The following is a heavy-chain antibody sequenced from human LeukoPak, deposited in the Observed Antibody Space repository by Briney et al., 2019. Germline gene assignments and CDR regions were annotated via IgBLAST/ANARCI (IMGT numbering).Heavy chain of an antibody. CDR2: IYYSGST. CDR3: ARDTPGDYYDSSGYLDY. CDR1: GGSISNYY. V-gene: IGHV4-59*01. D-gene: IGHD3-22*01. Sequence: SETLSLTCTVSGGSISNYYWSWIRQPPGKGLEWIGYIYYSGSTNYNPFLKSRVIISVDTSKNQFSLKLSSVTAADTAVYYCARDTPGDYYDSSGYLDYWGQGTLVTVSS. J-gene: IGHJ4*02.